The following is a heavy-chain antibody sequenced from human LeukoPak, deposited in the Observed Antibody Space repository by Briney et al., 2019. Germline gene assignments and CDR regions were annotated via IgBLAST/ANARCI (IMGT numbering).Heavy chain of an antibody. CDR2: IYYSGST. CDR1: GDSISSYY. Sequence: SETLSLTCTVSGDSISSYYWNWIRQPPGKGLEWIGFIYYSGSTNYNPSLKSRVTISVDTPKNQFSLKLSSVTAADTAVYYCASYAVLWFGESNAFDIWGQGTMVTVSS. D-gene: IGHD3-10*01. CDR3: ASYAVLWFGESNAFDI. V-gene: IGHV4-59*08. J-gene: IGHJ3*02.